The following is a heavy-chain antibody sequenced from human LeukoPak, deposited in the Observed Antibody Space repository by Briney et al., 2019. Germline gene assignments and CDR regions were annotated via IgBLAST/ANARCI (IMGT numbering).Heavy chain of an antibody. Sequence: PSETLSLTCAVYGGSFSGYYWSWIRQPPGKGLEWIGEINHSGSTNYNPSLKSRVTISVDTSKNQFSLKLSSVTAADTAVYYCARVGCSGGSCYPGPQNPFDYWGQGTLVTVSS. CDR2: INHSGST. V-gene: IGHV4-34*01. CDR3: ARVGCSGGSCYPGPQNPFDY. J-gene: IGHJ4*02. D-gene: IGHD2-15*01. CDR1: GGSFSGYY.